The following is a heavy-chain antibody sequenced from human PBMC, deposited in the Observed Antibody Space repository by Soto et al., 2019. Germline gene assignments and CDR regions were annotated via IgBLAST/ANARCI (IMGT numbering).Heavy chain of an antibody. J-gene: IGHJ4*02. CDR3: ARDSYGYSPHAFDY. CDR1: GFTFSSYS. V-gene: IGHV3-48*01. D-gene: IGHD5-18*01. Sequence: EVQLVESGGGLVQPGGSLRLSCAASGFTFSSYSMNWVRQAPGKGLEWVSYISSSGSTIYYADSVKGRLTISRDNATNSLYLQINSLRAEDTAVYYCARDSYGYSPHAFDYWGQGTLVTVSS. CDR2: ISSSGSTI.